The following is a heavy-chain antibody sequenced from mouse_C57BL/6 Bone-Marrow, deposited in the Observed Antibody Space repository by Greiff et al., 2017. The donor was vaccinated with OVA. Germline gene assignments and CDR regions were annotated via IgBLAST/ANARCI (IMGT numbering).Heavy chain of an antibody. CDR3: ARGTTVVARYAMDY. D-gene: IGHD1-1*01. Sequence: VKLQESGAELVKPGASVKISCKASGYAFSSYWMNWVKQRPGKGLEWIGQIYPGDGDTNYNGKFKGKATLTADKSSSTAYMQLSSLTSEDSAVYFCARGTTVVARYAMDYWGQGTSVTVSS. V-gene: IGHV1-80*01. J-gene: IGHJ4*01. CDR1: GYAFSSYW. CDR2: IYPGDGDT.